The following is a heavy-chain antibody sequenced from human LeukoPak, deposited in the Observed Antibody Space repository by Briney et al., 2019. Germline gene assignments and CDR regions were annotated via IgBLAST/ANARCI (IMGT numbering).Heavy chain of an antibody. J-gene: IGHJ4*02. D-gene: IGHD2-15*01. V-gene: IGHV3-7*01. CDR2: IKQGGSEK. Sequence: GGSLRLSCAASGFTFTNYWMNWVRQAPGKGLEWVARIKQGGSEKYYVESVKGRFTISRDNAKNSLYLQMDSLRAEDTAVYYCAREGFCSGGICSYDNWGQGTLVTVSS. CDR3: AREGFCSGGICSYDN. CDR1: GFTFTNYW.